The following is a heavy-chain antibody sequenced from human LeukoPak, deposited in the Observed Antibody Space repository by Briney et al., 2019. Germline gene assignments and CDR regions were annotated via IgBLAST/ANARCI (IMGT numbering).Heavy chain of an antibody. CDR2: VNAGNGKT. D-gene: IGHD3-9*01. J-gene: IGHJ4*02. CDR1: GYTFTRYA. Sequence: ASVKVSCKASGYTFTRYALHWVRQAPRQRLEWMGWVNAGNGKTKYSQKFQGRVTITRDTSASAAYMELNSLRSEDTAVYYCARSSYDFLTGSPLLNSFDYWGQGTLVTDSS. V-gene: IGHV1-3*01. CDR3: ARSSYDFLTGSPLLNSFDY.